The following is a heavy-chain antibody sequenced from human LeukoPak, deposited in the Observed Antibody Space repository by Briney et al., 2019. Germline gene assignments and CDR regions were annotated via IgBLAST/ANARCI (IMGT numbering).Heavy chain of an antibody. CDR3: ARSDQLRWFGDPRRPYYYDMDV. Sequence: GESLKISCKASGYSFPEYWIGWVRQMPGKGLEWMGIIYPGDSDTRYRPSFQGQVTISADKSISTAYLQWNSLKASDTAMYYCARSDQLRWFGDPRRPYYYDMDVWGQGTTVTVSS. D-gene: IGHD3-10*01. CDR2: IYPGDSDT. V-gene: IGHV5-51*01. J-gene: IGHJ6*02. CDR1: GYSFPEYW.